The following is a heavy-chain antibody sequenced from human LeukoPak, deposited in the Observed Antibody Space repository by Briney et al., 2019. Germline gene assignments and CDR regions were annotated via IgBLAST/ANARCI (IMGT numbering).Heavy chain of an antibody. Sequence: SVKVSCKASGFTFTSSAMQWVRQARGQRLEWIGWIVVGSGNTNYAQKFQERVTITRDMSTSTAYMELSSLRSEDTAVYYCAADSSLNYRWYNWNDPPELFDIWGQGTMVTVSS. CDR3: AADSSLNYRWYNWNDPPELFDI. CDR2: IVVGSGNT. V-gene: IGHV1-58*02. J-gene: IGHJ3*02. D-gene: IGHD1-1*01. CDR1: GFTFTSSA.